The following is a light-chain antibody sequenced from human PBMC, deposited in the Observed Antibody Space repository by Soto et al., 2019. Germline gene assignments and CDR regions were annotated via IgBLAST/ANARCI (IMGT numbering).Light chain of an antibody. CDR1: QSVSNY. CDR3: QQRGNWPMT. Sequence: EIALTQSPTTLSLSPGERATLSCRASQSVSNYLAWYQQKVGQAPRLLIYDASNRATGIPPRFSGSGSGTDFTLTISSLEPEDFAVYYCQQRGNWPMTFGQGTRLEIK. CDR2: DAS. J-gene: IGKJ5*01. V-gene: IGKV3-11*01.